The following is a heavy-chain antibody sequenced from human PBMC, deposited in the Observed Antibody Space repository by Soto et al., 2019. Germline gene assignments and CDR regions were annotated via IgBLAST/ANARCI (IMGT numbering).Heavy chain of an antibody. D-gene: IGHD2-15*01. Sequence: GGSLRLSCAASGFTSSDSRIHWVRQASGKRQEWVGRIRSKTESYATAYAASVKGRFTVSRDDSKNTAYLEMNSLKIEDTAVYYCVRSLSGASDYWGQGT. V-gene: IGHV3-73*01. J-gene: IGHJ4*02. CDR2: IRSKTESYAT. CDR3: VRSLSGASDY. CDR1: GFTSSDSR.